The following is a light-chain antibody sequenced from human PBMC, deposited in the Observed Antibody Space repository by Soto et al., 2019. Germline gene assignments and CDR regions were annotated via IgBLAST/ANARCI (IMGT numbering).Light chain of an antibody. CDR3: QQYGSSPPVT. Sequence: EVVLTQSPGTLSLTPGERAPLSCRASQSVRNSYLAWYQQKPGQAPRLLIYGAYTRATGIPVRFSGSGSGTDFTLTISRLEPEDFAVYYCQQYGSSPPVTFGQGTKVDNK. CDR2: GAY. CDR1: QSVRNSY. V-gene: IGKV3-20*01. J-gene: IGKJ1*01.